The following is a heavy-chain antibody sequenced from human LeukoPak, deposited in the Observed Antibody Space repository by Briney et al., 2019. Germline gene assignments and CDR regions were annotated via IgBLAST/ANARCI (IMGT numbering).Heavy chain of an antibody. CDR2: ISGSGGSA. Sequence: GGSLRLSCAASGFTFSSYAMSWVRQAPGKGMEWVSAISGSGGSAYYGDSVKGRFTISRDKSKNTLYLQMNSLRAEDTAVYYCAKLYCSSTSCSYDYWGQGTLVTVSS. V-gene: IGHV3-23*01. D-gene: IGHD2-2*01. CDR3: AKLYCSSTSCSYDY. CDR1: GFTFSSYA. J-gene: IGHJ4*02.